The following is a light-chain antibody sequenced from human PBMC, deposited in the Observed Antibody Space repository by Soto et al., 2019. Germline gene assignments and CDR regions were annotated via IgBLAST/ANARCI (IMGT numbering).Light chain of an antibody. CDR2: DVS. V-gene: IGLV2-14*03. CDR3: SSYTSSSTVV. CDR1: SSDVGGYNY. Sequence: QSALTQPASVSGSPGQSITISCTGTSSDVGGYNYVSWYQQHPGKAPKLMIYDVSYRPSGVSNRFSGSKSGNTASRTISGLQADDEADYYCSSYTSSSTVVFGGGTKLTVL. J-gene: IGLJ3*02.